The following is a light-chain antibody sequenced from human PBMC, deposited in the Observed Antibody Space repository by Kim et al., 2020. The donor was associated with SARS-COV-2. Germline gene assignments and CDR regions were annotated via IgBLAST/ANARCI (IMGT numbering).Light chain of an antibody. J-gene: IGKJ1*01. CDR2: AAS. CDR3: QKCDSAPWT. V-gene: IGKV1-27*01. Sequence: SAPVGDRVTITCRASQDISNYLAWFQLKPGKAPKLLIYAASALQPGVPSRFSGSGSGTDFTLTVTSLQPEDVATYYCQKCDSAPWTFGQGTKLEIK. CDR1: QDISNY.